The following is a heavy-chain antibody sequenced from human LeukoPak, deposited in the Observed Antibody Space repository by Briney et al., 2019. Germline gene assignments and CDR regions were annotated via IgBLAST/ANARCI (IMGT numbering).Heavy chain of an antibody. CDR2: IYTSGST. CDR1: GGSISSGSYY. V-gene: IGHV4-61*02. J-gene: IGHJ5*02. Sequence: SETLSLTCTVSGGSISSGSYYWSWIRQPAGKGLEWIGRIYTSGSTNYNPSLKSRVTISVDTSKNQFSLTLSSVTAADTAVYYCARDAPFRWFDPWGQGTLVTVSS. CDR3: ARDAPFRWFDP.